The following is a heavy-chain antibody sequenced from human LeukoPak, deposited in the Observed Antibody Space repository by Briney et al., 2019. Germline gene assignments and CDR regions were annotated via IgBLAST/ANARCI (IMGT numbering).Heavy chain of an antibody. D-gene: IGHD3-22*01. Sequence: SETLSLTCTVSGGSINNYYWSWIRQPPGKGLEWIGYIYYSGKTNYNPSLKSRVTISVDTSKNQFSLKLSSVTAADTAVYYCARGLSSGAYYGTSHWYFDLWGRGTLVTVSS. CDR2: IYYSGKT. CDR1: GGSINNYY. V-gene: IGHV4-59*01. J-gene: IGHJ2*01. CDR3: ARGLSSGAYYGTSHWYFDL.